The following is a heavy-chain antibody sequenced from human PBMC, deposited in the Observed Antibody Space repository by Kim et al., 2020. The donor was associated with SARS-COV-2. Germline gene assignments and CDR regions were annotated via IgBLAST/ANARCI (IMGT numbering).Heavy chain of an antibody. J-gene: IGHJ4*02. D-gene: IGHD5-12*01. CDR1: GFTFINYG. CDR3: AKDAVGWIRWGFFHS. Sequence: GRSLTLSCRASGFTFINYGMHWVRQAPGKGLEWVAVISNDGSNKYYAVSVKGRFTIFRDNSKNTLYLQMNSLRAEDTALYYCAKDAVGWIRWGFFHSWGQGTLVTVSS. CDR2: ISNDGSNK. V-gene: IGHV3-30*18.